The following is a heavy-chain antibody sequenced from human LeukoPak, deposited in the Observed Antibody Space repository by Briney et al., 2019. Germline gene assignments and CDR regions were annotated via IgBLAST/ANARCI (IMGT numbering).Heavy chain of an antibody. CDR2: IKQDGSEK. Sequence: SGGPLRLSCADSGFTCSRYWMSWVRQAPGKGLEWVANIKQDGSEKYYVDSVKGRFTISRDNAKNSLYLQMNSLRVEDTAVYYCARDRGWYDYWGQGTLVTVSS. D-gene: IGHD6-19*01. CDR1: GFTCSRYW. J-gene: IGHJ4*02. V-gene: IGHV3-7*03. CDR3: ARDRGWYDY.